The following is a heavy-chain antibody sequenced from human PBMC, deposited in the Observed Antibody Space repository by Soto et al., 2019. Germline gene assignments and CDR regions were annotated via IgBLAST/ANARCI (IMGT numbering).Heavy chain of an antibody. V-gene: IGHV4-4*07. CDR3: ARSAVPRGGWFRP. CDR2: IYASGSP. CDR1: GGSISTYY. J-gene: IGHJ5*02. D-gene: IGHD2-15*01. Sequence: QVKLQESGPGLVKPSGTLSLTCNVSGGSISTYYWNWIRQPAGKGLEWIGRIYASGSPNYNPSLKSRVIMSVDTSKNQFSLTMSSVTAADTAMYYCARSAVPRGGWFRPWGQGILVTVSP.